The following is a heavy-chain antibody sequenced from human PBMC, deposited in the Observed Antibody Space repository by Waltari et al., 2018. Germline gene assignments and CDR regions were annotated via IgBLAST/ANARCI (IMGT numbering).Heavy chain of an antibody. CDR2: INQYGSEE. CDR3: ARGDSWAFDI. D-gene: IGHD4-4*01. J-gene: IGHJ3*02. Sequence: ELQLVESGGGLVQPGRSLTLSCSASVFVFNNYWMCWVRQAPGKGLEWVPNINQYGSEEHYVDSAKGRFTISRDNAKNAVYLQMNSLSAGDTSVYYCARGDSWAFDIWGQGTMVTVAS. CDR1: VFVFNNYW. V-gene: IGHV3-7*01.